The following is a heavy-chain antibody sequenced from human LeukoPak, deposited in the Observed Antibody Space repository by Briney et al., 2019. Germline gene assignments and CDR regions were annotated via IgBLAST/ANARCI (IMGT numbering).Heavy chain of an antibody. CDR3: AKVAMGKAAAGAYYYYGMDV. CDR2: ISGSGGST. Sequence: PGGSLRLSCAASGFTFSSYAMSWVRQAPGKGLEWVSAISGSGGSTYYADSVKGRFTISRDNSKNTLYLQMNSLRAEDTAVYYCAKVAMGKAAAGAYYYYGMDVWGQGTTVTVSS. CDR1: GFTFSSYA. D-gene: IGHD6-13*01. J-gene: IGHJ6*02. V-gene: IGHV3-23*01.